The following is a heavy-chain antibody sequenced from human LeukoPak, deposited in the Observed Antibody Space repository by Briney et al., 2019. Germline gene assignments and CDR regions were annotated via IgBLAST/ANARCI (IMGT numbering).Heavy chain of an antibody. CDR2: INHSGST. D-gene: IGHD6-13*01. CDR1: GFTFSSYA. V-gene: IGHV4-34*01. Sequence: PGGSLRLSCAASGFTFSSYAMSWVRQAPGKGLEWIGKINHSGSTNYNPSLKSRVTISVDTSKNQFSLKLSSVTAADTAVYYCARHCIAAAGEQRSNPKYYYYYYMDVWGKGTTVTISS. J-gene: IGHJ6*03. CDR3: ARHCIAAAGEQRSNPKYYYYYYMDV.